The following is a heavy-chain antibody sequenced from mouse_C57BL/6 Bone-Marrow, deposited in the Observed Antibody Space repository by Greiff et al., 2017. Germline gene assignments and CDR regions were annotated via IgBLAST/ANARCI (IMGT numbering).Heavy chain of an antibody. CDR2: ISSGSSTI. V-gene: IGHV5-17*01. D-gene: IGHD4-1*02. CDR3: ARFNWDYFDY. CDR1: GFTFSDYG. J-gene: IGHJ2*01. Sequence: EVKLVESGGGLVKPGGSLKLSCAASGFTFSDYGMHWVRQAPEKGLEWVAYISSGSSTIYYADTVKGRFTISRDNAKNTLFLQMTSLRSEDTARYYCARFNWDYFDYWGQGTTLTVSS.